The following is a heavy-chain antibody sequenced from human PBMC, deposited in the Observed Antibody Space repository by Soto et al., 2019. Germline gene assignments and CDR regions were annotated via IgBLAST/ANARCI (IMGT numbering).Heavy chain of an antibody. CDR3: ARPLAGTGYYYYYGMDV. V-gene: IGHV4-39*01. Sequence: PSESLSLTCTVSGRSISSSSYYWGWILQPPGKGLEWIGSIYYSGSTYYNPSLKSRVTISVDTSKNQFSLKLSSVTAADTAVYYCARPLAGTGYYYYYGMDVWGQGTTVTVSS. D-gene: IGHD6-19*01. CDR1: GRSISSSSYY. J-gene: IGHJ6*02. CDR2: IYYSGST.